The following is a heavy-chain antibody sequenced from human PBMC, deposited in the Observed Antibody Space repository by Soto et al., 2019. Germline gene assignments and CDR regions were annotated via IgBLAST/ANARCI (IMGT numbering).Heavy chain of an antibody. V-gene: IGHV4-59*01. CDR2: IHYSGTT. J-gene: IGHJ4*02. Sequence: QVQLQESGPGLVKPSETLSLTCTVSGGSINNYYWSWIRQPPGAGLEWIGDIHYSGTTNYNPSLMSRVTISMDTSKNQFFLKLTSMTAADPAVYYCARRWSGIDYWGQGTLVTVSS. CDR1: GGSINNYY. CDR3: ARRWSGIDY. D-gene: IGHD3-3*01.